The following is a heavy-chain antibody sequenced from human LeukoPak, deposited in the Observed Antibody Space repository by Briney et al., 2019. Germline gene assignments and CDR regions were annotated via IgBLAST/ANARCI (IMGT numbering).Heavy chain of an antibody. D-gene: IGHD3-22*01. Sequence: PGGSLRLSCAASGFTFSDYYMSWIRQAPGKGLEWVSYISSSGSTIYYADSVKGRFTISRDNAKNSLYLQMNSLRAEDTAVYYCARDPDVPYYYDSVYWGQGTLVTVSS. CDR1: GFTFSDYY. CDR2: ISSSGSTI. J-gene: IGHJ4*02. V-gene: IGHV3-11*01. CDR3: ARDPDVPYYYDSVY.